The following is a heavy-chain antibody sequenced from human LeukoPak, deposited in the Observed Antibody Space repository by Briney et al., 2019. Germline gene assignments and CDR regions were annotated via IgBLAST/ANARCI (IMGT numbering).Heavy chain of an antibody. J-gene: IGHJ6*03. CDR3: ARSYKQWLSYYYYMDV. CDR2: INPSGGST. D-gene: IGHD6-19*01. V-gene: IGHV1-46*01. Sequence: ASVKVSCKASGYTFTSYYIHWVRQAPGQGLEWMGIINPSGGSTSYAQKFQGRVTMTRDTSTSTVYMELSRLRSDDTAVYYCARSYKQWLSYYYYMDVWGKGTTVTVSS. CDR1: GYTFTSYY.